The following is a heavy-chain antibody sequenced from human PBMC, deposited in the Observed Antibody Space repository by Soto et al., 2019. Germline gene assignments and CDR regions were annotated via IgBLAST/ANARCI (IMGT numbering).Heavy chain of an antibody. Sequence: SETLSLTCTVSGGSISSYYWSWIRQPPGKGLEGIGDIYYSGSTNYNPSLKSRVTISVDASKNRCSLKVSSVTAADTAVYYCAIESSIQLRSQWLRGLDVWGHGTTATVSS. V-gene: IGHV4-59*01. CDR2: IYYSGST. CDR1: GGSISSYY. CDR3: AIESSIQLRSQWLRGLDV. J-gene: IGHJ6*02. D-gene: IGHD5-18*01.